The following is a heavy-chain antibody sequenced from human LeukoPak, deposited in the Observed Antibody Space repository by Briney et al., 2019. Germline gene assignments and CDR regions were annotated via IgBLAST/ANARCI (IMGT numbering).Heavy chain of an antibody. Sequence: SETQSLTCAVHGGSFSGYYWSWIRQPPGKRLEWIGEINHSGSTNYNPSPKSRVTISVDTSKNQFSLKLSSVTAADTAVYYCARGGEGNYGSGRRGPGIDYWGQGTLVSVSS. CDR2: INHSGST. D-gene: IGHD3-10*01. CDR3: ARGGEGNYGSGRRGPGIDY. CDR1: GGSFSGYY. V-gene: IGHV4-34*01. J-gene: IGHJ4*02.